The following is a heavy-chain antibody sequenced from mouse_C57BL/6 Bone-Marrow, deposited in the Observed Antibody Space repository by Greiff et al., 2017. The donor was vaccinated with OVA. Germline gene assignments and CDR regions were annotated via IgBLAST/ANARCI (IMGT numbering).Heavy chain of an antibody. CDR3: ARSGYYGSSYLFAD. V-gene: IGHV1-61*01. J-gene: IGHJ3*01. CDR1: GYTFTSYW. CDR2: IYPSDSET. Sequence: VQLQQPGAELVRPGSSVKLSCKASGYTFTSYWMDWVKQRPGQGLEWIGNIYPSDSETHYNQKFKDKATLTVDKSSSTAYMQLSSLTSEDSAVYYCARSGYYGSSYLFADWGQGTLVTVSA. D-gene: IGHD1-1*01.